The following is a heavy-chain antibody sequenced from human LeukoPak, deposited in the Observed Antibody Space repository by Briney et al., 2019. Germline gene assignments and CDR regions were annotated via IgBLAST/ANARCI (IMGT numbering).Heavy chain of an antibody. CDR2: INPNSGGT. J-gene: IGHJ6*02. CDR3: ARDHYDSSGYDYYYYGMDV. V-gene: IGHV1-2*04. Sequence: ASVKVSCKASGYTFTGYYMHWVRQAPGQGLEWMGWINPNSGGTNYAQKFQGWVTMTRDTSISTAYMELSRLRSDDTAVYYCARDHYDSSGYDYYYYGMDVWGQGTTVTVSS. CDR1: GYTFTGYY. D-gene: IGHD3-22*01.